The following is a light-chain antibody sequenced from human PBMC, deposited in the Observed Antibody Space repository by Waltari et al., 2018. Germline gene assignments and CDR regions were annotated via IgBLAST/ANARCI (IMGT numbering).Light chain of an antibody. CDR2: DKN. J-gene: IGLJ2*01. CDR1: SSNIGAGYD. Sequence: QSVLTQPPSVSGAPGQRVTISCTGSSSNIGAGYDVHWYQQLPGTAPKLLIYDKNKRPSGVPDLFSGSKSGTSASLAITGLQAEDAADYYCQSYDSSLSGSVFGGGTKLTVL. V-gene: IGLV1-40*01. CDR3: QSYDSSLSGSV.